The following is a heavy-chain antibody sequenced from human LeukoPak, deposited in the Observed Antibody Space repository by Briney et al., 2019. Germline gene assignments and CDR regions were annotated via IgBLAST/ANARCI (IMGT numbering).Heavy chain of an antibody. Sequence: PGGSLRLSCAASGFTFSSYTINWVRQAPGKGLEWVSYISSGGGTIYYADSVKGRFSISRDNAKNSLYLQMNSLRAEDTAVYYCAKDSSWYPVWYFGLWGRGTLVTVSS. V-gene: IGHV3-48*04. J-gene: IGHJ2*01. CDR3: AKDSSWYPVWYFGL. CDR1: GFTFSSYT. CDR2: ISSGGGTI. D-gene: IGHD6-13*01.